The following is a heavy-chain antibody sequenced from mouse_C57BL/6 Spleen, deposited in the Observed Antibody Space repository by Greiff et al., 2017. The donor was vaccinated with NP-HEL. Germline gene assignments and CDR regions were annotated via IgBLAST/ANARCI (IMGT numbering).Heavy chain of an antibody. D-gene: IGHD1-1*01. CDR1: GYSFTDYN. J-gene: IGHJ4*01. CDR3: GINEVYYGSSWMDY. CDR2: INPNYGTT. Sequence: VHVKQSGPELVKPGASVKISCKASGYSFTDYNMNWVKQSNGKSLEWIGVINPNYGTTSYNQTFKGKATLPVDHSSRTAYLQLNSLPSEHSAVFYCGINEVYYGSSWMDYGGQGTSVTVSS. V-gene: IGHV1-39*01.